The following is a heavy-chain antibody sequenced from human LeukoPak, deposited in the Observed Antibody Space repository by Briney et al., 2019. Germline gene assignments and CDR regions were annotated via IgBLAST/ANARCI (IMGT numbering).Heavy chain of an antibody. V-gene: IGHV3-30*18. CDR2: ISYDGSNK. D-gene: IGHD4-17*01. Sequence: GGSLRLSCAASGFTFGSYGMHWVRQAPGKGLEWVAVISYDGSNKYYADSVKGRFTISRDNSKNTLYLQMNSLRAEDTAVYYCAKEPHYGDYFNWFDPWGQGTLVTVSS. J-gene: IGHJ5*02. CDR3: AKEPHYGDYFNWFDP. CDR1: GFTFGSYG.